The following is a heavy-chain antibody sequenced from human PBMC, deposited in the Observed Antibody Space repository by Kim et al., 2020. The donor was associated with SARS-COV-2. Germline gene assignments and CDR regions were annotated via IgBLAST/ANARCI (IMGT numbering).Heavy chain of an antibody. J-gene: IGHJ4*02. CDR2: KT. CDR3: ARDMNPTVYDY. Sequence: KTNNTQKFQGRVNITRDTSANTAYMDLRSLTFEDTAIYYCARDMNPTVYDYWGQGTLVTVSS. V-gene: IGHV1-3*01. D-gene: IGHD4-4*01.